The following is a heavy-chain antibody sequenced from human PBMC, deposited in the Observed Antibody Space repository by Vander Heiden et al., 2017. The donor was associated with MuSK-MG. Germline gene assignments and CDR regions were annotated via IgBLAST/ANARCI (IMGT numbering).Heavy chain of an antibody. D-gene: IGHD3-16*02. Sequence: QVQLQESGPGLVKPSETLSLTCTVSGGSISSYHWSWIRQPAGKGLEWIGRFYTSGSANYNPSLKSRVTMSVHTSQNQLSLNLTYVTAADTAVYYCAISSNFVFDNWGQGTLVTVSS. J-gene: IGHJ4*02. CDR3: AISSNFVFDN. CDR2: FYTSGSA. V-gene: IGHV4-4*07. CDR1: GGSISSYH.